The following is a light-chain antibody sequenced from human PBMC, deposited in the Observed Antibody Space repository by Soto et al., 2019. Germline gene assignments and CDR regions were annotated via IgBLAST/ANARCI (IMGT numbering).Light chain of an antibody. Sequence: VMTQSPATLSVSPGERATPSCRASQSVSSNLAWYQQKPGQAPRLLIYGASTRATGIPARFSGSGSGTEFTLTISSLQSEDFAVYDCQQYNNWPWTGGQGTKVDIK. J-gene: IGKJ1*01. CDR1: QSVSSN. V-gene: IGKV3-15*01. CDR3: QQYNNWPWT. CDR2: GAS.